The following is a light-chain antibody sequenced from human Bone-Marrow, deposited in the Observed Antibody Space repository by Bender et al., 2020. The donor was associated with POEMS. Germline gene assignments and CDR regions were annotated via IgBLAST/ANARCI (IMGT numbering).Light chain of an antibody. V-gene: IGLV2-11*01. CDR1: SSDVGAYDY. J-gene: IGLJ3*02. CDR3: CSYVGTYTFKVL. CDR2: DVS. Sequence: QSALTQPASVSGSPGQSVTISCTGTSSDVGAYDYVAWYQQHPGKAPKLMIYDVSKRPSGVPDRFSGSKSGNTASLTVSGLQAEDEADYYCCSYVGTYTFKVLFGGGTKLTVL.